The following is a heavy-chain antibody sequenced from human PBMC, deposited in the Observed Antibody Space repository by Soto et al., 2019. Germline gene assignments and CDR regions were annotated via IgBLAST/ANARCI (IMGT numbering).Heavy chain of an antibody. CDR3: SRAGSQGGSAIVLVPAAGSFYGMDL. J-gene: IGHJ6*02. V-gene: IGHV1-2*04. D-gene: IGHD2-2*01. CDR1: GYTFTGYY. Sequence: ASVKVSCKASGYTFTGYYMHWVRQAPGQWLEWMGWVNPNSGGTNYAQKVQGWVTMTSVTSISTAYMALSWLRSDDTAVYCCSRAGSQGGSAIVLVPAAGSFYGMDLWRQEPTVPVSS. CDR2: VNPNSGGT.